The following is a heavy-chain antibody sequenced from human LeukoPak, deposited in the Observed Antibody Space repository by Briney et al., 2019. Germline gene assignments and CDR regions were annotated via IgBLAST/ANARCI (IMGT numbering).Heavy chain of an antibody. CDR2: ISGSGGNT. V-gene: IGHV3-23*01. Sequence: PGGSLRLSCATSGFTFSSYAMSWVRQAPGKGLEWVSSISGSGGNTYYADSVKGRFTISRDYSKNTLYLQMNSLRAEDTAVYYCASRLRYSSSSDWFDPWGQGTLVTVSS. J-gene: IGHJ5*02. D-gene: IGHD6-13*01. CDR3: ASRLRYSSSSDWFDP. CDR1: GFTFSSYA.